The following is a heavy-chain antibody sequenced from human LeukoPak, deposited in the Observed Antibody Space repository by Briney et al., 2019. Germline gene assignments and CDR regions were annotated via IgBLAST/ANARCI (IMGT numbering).Heavy chain of an antibody. D-gene: IGHD3-22*01. V-gene: IGHV4-61*02. Sequence: PSETLSLTCTVSGDSISSGDYYWSWIRQPAGKGLEWIGRISSSGSTNYNPSLKSRVTISVDTSKNQLSLKLSSVTAADTAVYFCARGPYSYDSSGAFDIWGRGTMVTVSS. CDR3: ARGPYSYDSSGAFDI. J-gene: IGHJ3*02. CDR1: GDSISSGDYY. CDR2: ISSSGST.